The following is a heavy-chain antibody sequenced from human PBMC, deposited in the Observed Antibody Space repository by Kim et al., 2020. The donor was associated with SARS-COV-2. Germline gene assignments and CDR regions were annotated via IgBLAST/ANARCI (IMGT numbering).Heavy chain of an antibody. J-gene: IGHJ4*02. D-gene: IGHD3-22*01. Sequence: SVRCRFTISRDNSKNTLYLQMISLRAEETAVYYCARVADDSSGYSNYFDYWGQGTLVTVSS. V-gene: IGHV3-53*01. CDR3: ARVADDSSGYSNYFDY.